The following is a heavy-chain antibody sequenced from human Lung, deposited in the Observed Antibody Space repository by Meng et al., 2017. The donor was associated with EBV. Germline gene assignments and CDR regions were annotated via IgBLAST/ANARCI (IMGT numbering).Heavy chain of an antibody. D-gene: IGHD3-10*01. J-gene: IGHJ4*02. CDR1: GCSVISGGYY. V-gene: IGHV4-31*03. Sequence: QRPESGPGLVQPSQTLSLACTGFGCSVISGGYYWSWIRQQPGKGLEWIWYIYYTGSSFYNPSLKSRVTISVDTSKNQFFLNLSSVTAADTAVYYCANAGRFGESLGDYWGQGILVTVSS. CDR3: ANAGRFGESLGDY. CDR2: IYYTGSS.